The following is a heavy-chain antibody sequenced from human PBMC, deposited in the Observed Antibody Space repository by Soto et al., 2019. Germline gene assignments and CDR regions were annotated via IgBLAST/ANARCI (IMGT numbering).Heavy chain of an antibody. V-gene: IGHV4-30-4*01. D-gene: IGHD3-22*01. CDR2: IYYSGST. CDR3: ARVTTMIVVAY. Sequence: SETLSLTCTVSGGSISSGDYYWSWIRQPPGKGLEWIGYIYYSGSTYYNPSLKSRVTISVDTSKNQFSLKLSSVTAADTAVYYCARVTTMIVVAYWGQGTLVTVSS. CDR1: GGSISSGDYY. J-gene: IGHJ4*02.